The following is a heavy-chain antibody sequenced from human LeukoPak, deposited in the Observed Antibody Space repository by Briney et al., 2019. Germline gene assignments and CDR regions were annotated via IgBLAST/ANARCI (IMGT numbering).Heavy chain of an antibody. CDR3: ARILWNYYYMDV. D-gene: IGHD3-3*01. CDR2: IYYSGST. CDR1: GGSISSGDYY. Sequence: SETLSLTCTVSGGSISSGDYYWSWIRQPPGKGLEWIGYIYYSGSTYYNPSLKSRVTISADTSKNQFSLKLSSVTAADTAVYYCARILWNYYYMDVWGKGTTVTVSS. V-gene: IGHV4-30-4*08. J-gene: IGHJ6*03.